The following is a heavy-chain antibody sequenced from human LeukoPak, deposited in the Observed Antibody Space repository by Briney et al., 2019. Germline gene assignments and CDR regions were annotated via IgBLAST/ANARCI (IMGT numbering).Heavy chain of an antibody. J-gene: IGHJ4*02. CDR2: IYYSGST. D-gene: IGHD3-22*01. CDR3: ARHRKWSYYDSSGPRFDY. V-gene: IGHV4-39*01. Sequence: SETLSLTCTVSGGSISSSSYYWGWIRQPPGKGLEWIGSIYYSGSTYYNPSLKSRATISVDTSKNQFSLKLSSVTAADTAVYYCARHRKWSYYDSSGPRFDYWGQGTLVTVSS. CDR1: GGSISSSSYY.